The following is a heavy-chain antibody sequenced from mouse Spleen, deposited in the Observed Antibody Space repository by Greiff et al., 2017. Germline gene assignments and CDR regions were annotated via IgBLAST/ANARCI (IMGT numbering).Heavy chain of an antibody. J-gene: IGHJ2*02. CDR1: GLTFSDYG. D-gene: IGHD1-1*02. CDR2: ISRGSSNT. CDR3: SGGTTVVPYYFAF. V-gene: IGHV5-17*01. Sequence: VMLVESGGGLVKPGGSQRLSCAASGLTFSDYGMHWVRQAPEKGLEWIAYISRGSSNTYYADTVKGRFTISRDNAKNTLFLQMTSLRSEDTAMYYCSGGTTVVPYYFAFWGQGTSLTVSS.